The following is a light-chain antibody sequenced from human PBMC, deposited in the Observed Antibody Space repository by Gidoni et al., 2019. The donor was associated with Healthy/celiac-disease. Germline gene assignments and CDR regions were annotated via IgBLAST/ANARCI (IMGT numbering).Light chain of an antibody. CDR2: DAS. CDR3: QQYDNLPTS. J-gene: IGKJ2*03. CDR1: QDISHY. Sequence: DIQMTQSPSSLSASVGDRVTITCQASQDISHYLNWYQQKPGKAPKLVIYDASNLETGVPSRFSGSGSGTDFTFTISSLQPEDIATYYCQQYDNLPTSFGQGTKLEIK. V-gene: IGKV1-33*01.